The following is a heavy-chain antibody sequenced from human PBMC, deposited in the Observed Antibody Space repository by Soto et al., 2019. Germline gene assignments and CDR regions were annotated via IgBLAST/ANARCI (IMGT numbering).Heavy chain of an antibody. J-gene: IGHJ4*02. CDR1: GFTFSSYS. CDR3: ARDKEYSSGYYYPYYFDY. V-gene: IGHV3-48*02. D-gene: IGHD3-22*01. Sequence: PGGSLRLSCAASGFTFSSYSMNWVRQAPGKGLEWVSYISSSSSTIYYADSVKGRFTISRDNAKNSLYLQMNSLRDEDTAVYYCARDKEYSSGYYYPYYFDYWGQGTLVTVSS. CDR2: ISSSSSTI.